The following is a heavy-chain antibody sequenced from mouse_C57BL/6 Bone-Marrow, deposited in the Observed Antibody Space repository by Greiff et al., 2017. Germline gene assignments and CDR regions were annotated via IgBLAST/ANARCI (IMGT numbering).Heavy chain of an antibody. J-gene: IGHJ2*01. V-gene: IGHV1-69*01. CDR1: GYTFTSYW. Sequence: QVQVKQPGAELVMPGASVKLSCKASGYTFTSYWMHWVKQRPGQGLEWIGEIDPSDSYTNYNQKFKGKATLTVDKSSSTAYMQLSSLTSEDSAVYYCARQLRLFDYWGQGTTLTVSS. CDR2: IDPSDSYT. D-gene: IGHD3-2*02. CDR3: ARQLRLFDY.